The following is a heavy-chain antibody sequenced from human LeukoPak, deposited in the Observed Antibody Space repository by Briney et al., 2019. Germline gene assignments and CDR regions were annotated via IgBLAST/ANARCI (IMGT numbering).Heavy chain of an antibody. Sequence: SETLSLTCAVYGGSFSGYYWSWIRQPPGKGLEWIGEINHSGSTNYNPSLKSRVTISVDKSKNHFSLKLSSVTAADTAVYYCARELSGSRRWFDPWGQGTLVTVSS. D-gene: IGHD1-26*01. CDR3: ARELSGSRRWFDP. CDR2: INHSGST. V-gene: IGHV4-34*01. J-gene: IGHJ5*02. CDR1: GGSFSGYY.